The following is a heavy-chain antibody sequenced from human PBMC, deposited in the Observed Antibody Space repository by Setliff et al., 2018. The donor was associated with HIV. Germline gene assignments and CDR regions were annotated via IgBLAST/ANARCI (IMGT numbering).Heavy chain of an antibody. CDR1: GFTFSNYA. J-gene: IGHJ1*01. Sequence: PGGSLRLSCAASGFTFSNYAMSWVRQVPGKELEWVSSISNVGSIYYAGSVKGRFTISRDNSKNTLSLQMSSLRVEDTAVYYCARLPLTRTVAVVDITAEYFHHWGQGTLVTVSS. CDR2: ISNVGSI. CDR3: ARLPLTRTVAVVDITAEYFHH. D-gene: IGHD2-15*01. V-gene: IGHV3-23*01.